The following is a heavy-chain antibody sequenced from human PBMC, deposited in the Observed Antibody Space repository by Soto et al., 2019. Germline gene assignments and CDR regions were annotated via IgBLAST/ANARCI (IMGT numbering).Heavy chain of an antibody. D-gene: IGHD6-19*01. CDR3: ARAVAVAADFDY. CDR2: INAGNGNT. J-gene: IGHJ4*02. V-gene: IGHV1-3*01. CDR1: GYTFTVYA. Sequence: ASLKVSCKASGYTFTVYAMHWVRQAPGQRLEWMGWINAGNGNTKYSQKFQGRVTITRDTSASTAYMELSSLRSEDTAVYYCARAVAVAADFDYWGQGTLVTVSS.